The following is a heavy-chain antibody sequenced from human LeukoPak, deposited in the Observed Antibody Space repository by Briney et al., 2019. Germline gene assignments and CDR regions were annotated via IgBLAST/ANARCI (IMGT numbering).Heavy chain of an antibody. CDR3: ATNSGYPFDY. CDR2: INSDGSST. D-gene: IGHD5-12*01. V-gene: IGHV3-74*01. J-gene: IGHJ4*02. Sequence: QPGGSLRLSCVASGFTFSNYWMHWVRQAPGKGLVWVSHINSDGSSTTYADSVKGRFTISRDNAKNTLYLQMNSLRAEDTAVYYCATNSGYPFDYWGQGTLVTVSS. CDR1: GFTFSNYW.